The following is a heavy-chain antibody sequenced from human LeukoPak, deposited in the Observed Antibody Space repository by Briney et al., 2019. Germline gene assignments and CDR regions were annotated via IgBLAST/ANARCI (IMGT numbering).Heavy chain of an antibody. Sequence: GASVKVSCKASGGTFSSYAISWVRQAPGQGLEWMGGIIPIFGTANYAQKFQGRVTITADESTSTAYMELSSLRSEDTAVYYCATHGMTTGRYNWFDPWGQGTLVTVSS. CDR3: ATHGMTTGRYNWFDP. J-gene: IGHJ5*02. CDR1: GGTFSSYA. D-gene: IGHD4-11*01. CDR2: IIPIFGTA. V-gene: IGHV1-69*13.